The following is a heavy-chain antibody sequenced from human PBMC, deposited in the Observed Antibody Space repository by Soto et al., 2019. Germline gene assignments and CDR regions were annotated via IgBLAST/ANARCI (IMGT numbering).Heavy chain of an antibody. J-gene: IGHJ6*02. V-gene: IGHV1-2*04. Sequence: ASVKVSCKASGYTFTGYYMHWVRQAPGQGLEWMGWINPNSGGTNYAQKFQGWVTMTRDTSISTAYMELSRLRSDDTAVYYCARAVEYSSSFLYYYVMDVWGQGTTVTVSS. CDR3: ARAVEYSSSFLYYYVMDV. CDR1: GYTFTGYY. CDR2: INPNSGGT. D-gene: IGHD6-6*01.